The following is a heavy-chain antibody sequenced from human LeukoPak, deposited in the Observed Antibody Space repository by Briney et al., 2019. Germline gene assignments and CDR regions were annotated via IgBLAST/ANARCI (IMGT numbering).Heavy chain of an antibody. CDR3: ARQEYCSGGSCYTWFDP. J-gene: IGHJ5*02. D-gene: IGHD2-15*01. Sequence: GESLKISCKGSGYSINNYWIGWVRQMPGKGLEWMGIIYPADSDIRYSPSFQGQVTISADKSISTAYLQWSSLKASDTAMYYCARQEYCSGGSCYTWFDPGGQGTLVTVSS. CDR1: GYSINNYW. CDR2: IYPADSDI. V-gene: IGHV5-51*01.